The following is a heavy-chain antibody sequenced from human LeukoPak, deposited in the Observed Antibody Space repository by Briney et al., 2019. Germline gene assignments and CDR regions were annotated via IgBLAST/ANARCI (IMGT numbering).Heavy chain of an antibody. D-gene: IGHD2-15*01. Sequence: PGGSLRLSCAASGFTFSSHWMHWVRQAPGKGLVWVSRINGDGSNTTYADSVKGRFTISRDNAKNTLYLQMNSLGAEDTAVYHCARSKSWYSTDASDIWGQGTMVTVSS. CDR3: ARSKSWYSTDASDI. J-gene: IGHJ3*02. CDR1: GFTFSSHW. V-gene: IGHV3-74*03. CDR2: INGDGSNT.